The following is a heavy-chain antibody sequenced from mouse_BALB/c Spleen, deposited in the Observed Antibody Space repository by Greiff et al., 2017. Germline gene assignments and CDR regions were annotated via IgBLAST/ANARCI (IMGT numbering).Heavy chain of an antibody. D-gene: IGHD2-1*01. CDR1: GYTFTDYY. V-gene: IGHV1-84*02. Sequence: VQLQQSGPELVKPGASVKISCKASGYTFTDYYINWVKQTPGQGLEWIGWIFPGSGKTKYNEKFKGKATLTVDTSSSTAYMQLSSLTSEDTAVYFWTRAPYDNLLSWFTTWGQGTLFTVSA. J-gene: IGHJ3*01. CDR3: TRAPYDNLLSWFTT. CDR2: IFPGSGKT.